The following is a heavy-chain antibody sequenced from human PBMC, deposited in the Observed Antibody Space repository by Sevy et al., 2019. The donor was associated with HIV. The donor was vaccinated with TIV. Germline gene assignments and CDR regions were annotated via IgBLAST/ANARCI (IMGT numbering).Heavy chain of an antibody. V-gene: IGHV3-30*02. CDR3: ANGLGMVQGALLSDDV. CDR2: IRWDGRTK. J-gene: IGHJ3*01. D-gene: IGHD3-10*01. CDR1: GFTFSRYG. Sequence: GGSLRLSCAASGFTFSRYGMHWVRQAPGKGLEWVAFIRWDGRTKYYAKSLKGCLIIFRDNSKDTLYLHMNRLRGDDTSLYYWANGLGMVQGALLSDDVWGQGTMVTVSS.